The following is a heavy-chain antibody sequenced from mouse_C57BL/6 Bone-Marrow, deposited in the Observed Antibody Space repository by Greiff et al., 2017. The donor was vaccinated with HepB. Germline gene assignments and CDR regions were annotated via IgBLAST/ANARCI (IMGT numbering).Heavy chain of an antibody. Sequence: VQLQQSGAELVRPGASVKLSCTASGFNIKDDYMHWVKQRPEQGLEWIGWIDPENGDTEYASKFQGKATITADTSSNTAYLQLSSLTSEDTAVYYCTTYLITTVVGDYFDYWGQGTTLTVSS. V-gene: IGHV14-4*01. CDR1: GFNIKDDY. J-gene: IGHJ2*01. CDR3: TTYLITTVVGDYFDY. CDR2: IDPENGDT. D-gene: IGHD1-1*01.